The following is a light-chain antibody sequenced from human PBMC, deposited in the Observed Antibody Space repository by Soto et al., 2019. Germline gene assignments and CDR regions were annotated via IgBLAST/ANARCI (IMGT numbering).Light chain of an antibody. V-gene: IGLV2-14*01. J-gene: IGLJ1*01. CDR3: SSYTSSSLV. CDR2: DVS. Sequence: QSVLTQPASVSGSPGQSITISCTGTSSDVGGYNYVSWYQQHPGKAPKLMIYDVSNRPSGVSNRFSGSKSGNTASLTISGLQAEDEADYYCSSYTSSSLVFGNGTKVNVL. CDR1: SSDVGGYNY.